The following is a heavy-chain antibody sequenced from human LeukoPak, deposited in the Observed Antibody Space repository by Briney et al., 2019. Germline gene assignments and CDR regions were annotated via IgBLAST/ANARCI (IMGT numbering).Heavy chain of an antibody. CDR3: ARYSYYYDSSGYYLDY. CDR2: INHSGST. Sequence: SETLSLTCAVYGGSFSGYYWSWIRQPPGKGLEWIGEINHSGSTNYNPSLKSRVTISVDTSKNQFSLKLSSVTAADTAVYYCARYSYYYDSSGYYLDYWGQGTLVTVSS. CDR1: GGSFSGYY. V-gene: IGHV4-34*01. J-gene: IGHJ4*02. D-gene: IGHD3-22*01.